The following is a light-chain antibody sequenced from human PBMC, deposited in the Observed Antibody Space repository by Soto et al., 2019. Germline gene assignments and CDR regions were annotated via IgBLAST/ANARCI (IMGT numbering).Light chain of an antibody. J-gene: IGKJ1*01. Sequence: DIQLTQSPSFLSASVGDRVTITCRASQGISSYLAWYQQKPGKAPKLLIYAASTLQSGVPSRFSGSGSGTEFTLTISSLQHEDFATYYCQQLNSYPLTFGQGTQVEIK. CDR1: QGISSY. V-gene: IGKV1-9*01. CDR3: QQLNSYPLT. CDR2: AAS.